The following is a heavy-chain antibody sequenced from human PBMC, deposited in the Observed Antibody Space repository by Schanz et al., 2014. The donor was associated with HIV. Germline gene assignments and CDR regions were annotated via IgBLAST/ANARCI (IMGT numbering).Heavy chain of an antibody. Sequence: EVQLLESGGGLVQPGGSLRLSCEASGFAVSGNYMSWVRQAPGKGLEWVSTLYNGGDTYYADSVKGRFTISRDNSKNTLYLQMSSLRAEDTAVYYCSRVGGWGAFDFWGQGTMLTVSS. D-gene: IGHD3-10*01. J-gene: IGHJ3*01. V-gene: IGHV3-53*01. CDR3: SRVGGWGAFDF. CDR2: LYNGGDT. CDR1: GFAVSGNY.